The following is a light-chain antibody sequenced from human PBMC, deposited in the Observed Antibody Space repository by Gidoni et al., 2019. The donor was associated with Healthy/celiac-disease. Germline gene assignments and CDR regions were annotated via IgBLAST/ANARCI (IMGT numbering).Light chain of an antibody. V-gene: IGKV1-39*01. CDR3: QQSYSTPGT. Sequence: DIQMTQSPSSLPASVGDRVTITCRASQSISSYLNWYQQKPGKAPKLLIYASSSLQSGVPSRFSGSGSGTDFTLTISSLQPEDVATYYCQQSYSTPGTFGQGTKVEIK. CDR2: ASS. CDR1: QSISSY. J-gene: IGKJ1*01.